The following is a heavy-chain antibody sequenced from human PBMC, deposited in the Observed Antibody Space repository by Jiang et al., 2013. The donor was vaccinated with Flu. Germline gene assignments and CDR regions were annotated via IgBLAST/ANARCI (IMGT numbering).Heavy chain of an antibody. Sequence: CKGSGYSFTSYWISWVRQMPGKGLEWMGRIDPSDSYTNYSPSFQGHVTISADKSISTAYLQWSSLKASDTAMYYCARGSEYYYDSSGHPPDYWGQGTLVTVSS. CDR3: ARGSEYYYDSSGHPPDY. D-gene: IGHD3-22*01. V-gene: IGHV5-10-1*01. CDR2: IDPSDSYT. CDR1: GYSFTSYW. J-gene: IGHJ4*02.